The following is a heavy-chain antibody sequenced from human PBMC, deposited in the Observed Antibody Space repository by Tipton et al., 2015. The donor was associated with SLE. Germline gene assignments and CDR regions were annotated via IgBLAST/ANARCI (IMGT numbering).Heavy chain of an antibody. CDR2: INHSGNA. D-gene: IGHD3-22*01. CDR3: ARDEYRYDTTGYHLLGHFDF. CDR1: GGSLSGYS. Sequence: TLSLTCAVDGGSLSGYSWSWIRQPPGKGLEWIGDINHSGNANYSPSLKSRVTMSVDTSTNEISLKLTSVNVADTAVYYCARDEYRYDTTGYHLLGHFDFWGQGTLVTVSS. V-gene: IGHV4-34*09. J-gene: IGHJ4*02.